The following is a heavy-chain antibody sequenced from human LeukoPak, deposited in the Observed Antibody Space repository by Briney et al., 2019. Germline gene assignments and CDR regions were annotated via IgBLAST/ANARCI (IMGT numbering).Heavy chain of an antibody. V-gene: IGHV3-23*01. D-gene: IGHD6-13*01. J-gene: IGHJ4*02. CDR1: GFTFSSYA. CDR2: ISGSGGST. CDR3: AKDPGYSSSWDYFDY. Sequence: GGSLRLSCAASGFTFSSYAMSWVRQAPGKGLEWVSAISGSGGSTYYADSMKGRFTISRDNSKNTLYLQMNSLRAEDTAVYYCAKDPGYSSSWDYFDYWGQGTLVTVSS.